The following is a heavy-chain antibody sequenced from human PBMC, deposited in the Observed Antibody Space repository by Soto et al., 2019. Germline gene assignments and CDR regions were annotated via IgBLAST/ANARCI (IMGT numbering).Heavy chain of an antibody. D-gene: IGHD5-18*01. CDR2: ISGSGGST. CDR1: GFTFSSYA. V-gene: IGHV3-23*01. J-gene: IGHJ4*02. Sequence: VGSLRLSCAASGFTFSSYAMSWVRQAPGKGLEWVSAISGSGGSTYYADSVKGRFTISRDNSKNTLYLQMNSLRAEDTAVYYCAKDLIQLSPVPATDDYWGQGTLVTVSS. CDR3: AKDLIQLSPVPATDDY.